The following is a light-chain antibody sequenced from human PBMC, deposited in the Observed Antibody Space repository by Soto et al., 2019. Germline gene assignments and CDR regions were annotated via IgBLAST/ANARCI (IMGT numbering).Light chain of an antibody. CDR3: QQYNNWPRT. CDR1: QSVNTN. Sequence: EIVMTQSPATLSVSPGERATLSCRASQSVNTNVAWYQQEPGQAPRLLIYGASTRATGIPARFSGSVSGTEFAPTISSLQSEDFAVYYCQQYNNWPRTFGQGTKVDIK. CDR2: GAS. J-gene: IGKJ1*01. V-gene: IGKV3D-15*01.